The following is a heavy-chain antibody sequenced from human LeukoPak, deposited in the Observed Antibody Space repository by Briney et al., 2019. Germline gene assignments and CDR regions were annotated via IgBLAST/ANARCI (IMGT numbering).Heavy chain of an antibody. CDR2: VSGGGHNT. Sequence: GGSLRLSCVASGFTFSSYAMSWVRQAPGKGLEWVSVVSGGGHNTYYADSVKGRFTMSRDNAKNSLYLQMNSLRAEDTAVFYCARGQWPDFWGQGTLLIVSS. V-gene: IGHV3-23*01. D-gene: IGHD6-19*01. CDR1: GFTFSSYA. CDR3: ARGQWPDF. J-gene: IGHJ4*02.